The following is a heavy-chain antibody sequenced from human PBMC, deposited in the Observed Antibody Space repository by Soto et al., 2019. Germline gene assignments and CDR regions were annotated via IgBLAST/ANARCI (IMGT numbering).Heavy chain of an antibody. Sequence: EVRLLESGGGLVQPGGSLRLSCAASGFTFSVYAMSWVRQAPGKGLEWVSGISGSGDSTHYADSVKGRFTVSRDNSLRMLYLQTNSLRAEDTAIYYCAKALYGGFTYWGQGTLVTVSS. J-gene: IGHJ4*02. CDR1: GFTFSVYA. CDR2: ISGSGDST. D-gene: IGHD3-10*01. V-gene: IGHV3-23*01. CDR3: AKALYGGFTY.